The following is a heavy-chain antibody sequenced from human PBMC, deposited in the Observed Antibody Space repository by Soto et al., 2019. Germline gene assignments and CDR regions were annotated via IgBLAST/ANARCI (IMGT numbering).Heavy chain of an antibody. CDR1: GFAFSSYG. CDR3: ANVEGGAYLDFDL. J-gene: IGHJ4*02. CDR2: ISYDGSKK. V-gene: IGHV3-30*18. Sequence: PGGSLRLSCEASGFAFSSYGMHWVRQAPGKGLEGVAVISYDGSKKYYADSVKGRFTISRDNSKNTLYLQMNSLRAEDRAVYYCANVEGGAYLDFDLWGQGTLVTVSS. D-gene: IGHD1-26*01.